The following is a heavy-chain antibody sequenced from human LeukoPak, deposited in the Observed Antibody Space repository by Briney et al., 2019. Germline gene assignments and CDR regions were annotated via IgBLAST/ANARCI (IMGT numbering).Heavy chain of an antibody. J-gene: IGHJ4*02. Sequence: SETLSLTCTFPGDSINSNYWSWIRQPPGKGLEWIAYIYYSGSTIYNPSLKSRVTISVDTSQNQFSLNLTSVTAADTAVYYCASRSSIWSGYQDTLYYFDSWGQGTLVTVSS. V-gene: IGHV4-59*01. CDR1: GDSINSNY. D-gene: IGHD3-3*01. CDR3: ASRSSIWSGYQDTLYYFDS. CDR2: IYYSGST.